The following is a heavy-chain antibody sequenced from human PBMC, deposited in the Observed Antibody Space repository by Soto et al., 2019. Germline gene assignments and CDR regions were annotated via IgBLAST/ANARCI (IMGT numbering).Heavy chain of an antibody. CDR1: GYTFTSYD. V-gene: IGHV1-8*01. J-gene: IGHJ5*02. Sequence: QVQLVQSGAEVKKPGASVKVSCKASGYTFTSYDINWVRQATGQGLEWMGWMNPNSGNTGYAQKLQGRVTMTRNTSISTAYMELSSRRSEDAVVYYCGRSLVSFGPWGQGTLVTVSS. D-gene: IGHD2-15*01. CDR2: MNPNSGNT. CDR3: GRSLVSFGP.